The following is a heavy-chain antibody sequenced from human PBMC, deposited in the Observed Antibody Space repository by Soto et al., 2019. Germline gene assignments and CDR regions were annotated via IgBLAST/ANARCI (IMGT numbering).Heavy chain of an antibody. CDR1: GFTFSSYG. CDR3: GKDLSRIAAAGTLLFDY. Sequence: QVQLVESGGGVVQPGRSLRLSCAASGFTFSSYGMHWVRQAPGKGLEWVAVISYDGSNKYYADSVKGRFTISRDNSKNTLYLQMNSLRAEDTAVYYCGKDLSRIAAAGTLLFDYWGQGTLVTVSS. V-gene: IGHV3-30*18. J-gene: IGHJ4*02. D-gene: IGHD6-13*01. CDR2: ISYDGSNK.